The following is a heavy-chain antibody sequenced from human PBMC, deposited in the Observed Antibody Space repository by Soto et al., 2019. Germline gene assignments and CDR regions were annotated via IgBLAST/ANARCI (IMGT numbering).Heavy chain of an antibody. Sequence: QLQLQESGPGLVKPSETLSLTCTVSGGSISRISYYWGWIRQPPGTGLEWIVSLYYSGSTYYNPSLKSRVTISVDTSKKQFTLKVSSVNAADTAVYYCARHQLRITMVRRVSSLDYWGQGTLVPVSS. D-gene: IGHD3-10*01. CDR1: GGSISRISYY. V-gene: IGHV4-39*01. CDR2: LYYSGST. J-gene: IGHJ4*02. CDR3: ARHQLRITMVRRVSSLDY.